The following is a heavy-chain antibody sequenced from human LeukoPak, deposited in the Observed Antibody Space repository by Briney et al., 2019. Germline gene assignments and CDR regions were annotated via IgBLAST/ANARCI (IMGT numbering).Heavy chain of an antibody. V-gene: IGHV4-39*07. Sequence: PSETLSLTCTVSGGSISSGSFYWGWIRQPPGKGLEWIGSIFYSESTSYTPYLKSRVTMSVDAPKNQFSLKLSSVTAADTAVYYCATSYPSGSYGNLDSWGQGTLVSVSS. D-gene: IGHD3-10*01. J-gene: IGHJ4*02. CDR2: IFYSEST. CDR3: ATSYPSGSYGNLDS. CDR1: GGSISSGSFY.